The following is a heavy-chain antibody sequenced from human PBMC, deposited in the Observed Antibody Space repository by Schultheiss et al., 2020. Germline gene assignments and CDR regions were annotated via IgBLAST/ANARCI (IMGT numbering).Heavy chain of an antibody. Sequence: GGSLRLSCAASGFTFSSYAMSWVRQAPGKGLEWVAVISYDGSNKYYADSVKGRFTISRDNSKNTLYLQMNSLRAEDTAVYYCAKDDRAAAGFYYYYGMDVWGQGTTVTVSS. CDR3: AKDDRAAAGFYYYYGMDV. CDR1: GFTFSSYA. D-gene: IGHD6-13*01. CDR2: ISYDGSNK. J-gene: IGHJ6*02. V-gene: IGHV3-30*18.